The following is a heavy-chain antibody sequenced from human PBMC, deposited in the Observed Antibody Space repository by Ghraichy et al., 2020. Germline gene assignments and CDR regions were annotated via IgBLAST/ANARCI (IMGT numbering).Heavy chain of an antibody. J-gene: IGHJ4*02. D-gene: IGHD3-16*01. CDR3: TIPSRRFDFDY. V-gene: IGHV3-15*01. CDR2: IKSKTDGGTT. CDR1: GFTFSNAW. Sequence: SLRLSCAASGFTFSNAWMSWVRQAPGKGLEWVGRIKSKTDGGTTDYAAPVKGRFTISRDDSKNTLYLQMNSLKTEDTAVYYCTIPSRRFDFDYWGQGTLVTVSS.